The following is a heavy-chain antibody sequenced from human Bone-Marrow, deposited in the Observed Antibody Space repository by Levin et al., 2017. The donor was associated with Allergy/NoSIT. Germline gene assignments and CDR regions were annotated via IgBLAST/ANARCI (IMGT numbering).Heavy chain of an antibody. J-gene: IGHJ3*01. Sequence: PSETLSLTCTVSGAFISSSSHFWGWIRQPPGKGLEWIGSVYFSGMTYYNPSLKSRLNISVDTSKNQFSLRLASVTAADTAVYFCVRDGTDTSGWETYGDVFDVWGQGILVAVSS. CDR2: VYFSGMT. CDR1: GAFISSSSHF. D-gene: IGHD6-19*01. CDR3: VRDGTDTSGWETYGDVFDV. V-gene: IGHV4-39*02.